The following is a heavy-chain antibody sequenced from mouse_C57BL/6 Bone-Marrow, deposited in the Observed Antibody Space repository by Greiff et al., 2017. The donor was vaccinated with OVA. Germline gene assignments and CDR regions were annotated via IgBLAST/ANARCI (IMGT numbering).Heavy chain of an antibody. Sequence: EVQLQQSGPELVKPGASVKISCKASGYTFTDYYMNWVKQSHGKSLEWIGDINPNNGGTSYNQKFKGKATLTVDKSSSTAYMELHSLTSEDSAVYYCASSLVDYWGQGTSVTVSS. CDR2: INPNNGGT. CDR3: ASSLVDY. CDR1: GYTFTDYY. V-gene: IGHV1-26*01. J-gene: IGHJ4*01.